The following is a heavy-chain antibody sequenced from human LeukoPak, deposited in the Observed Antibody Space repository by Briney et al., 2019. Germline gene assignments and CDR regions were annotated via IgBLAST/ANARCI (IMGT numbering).Heavy chain of an antibody. D-gene: IGHD3-10*01. CDR2: INWNGETT. CDR3: ATHSYYYGSGSYPHYLDY. Sequence: GGSLRLSCAASGFTFSSYAMSWVRQAPGKGLEWVSGINWNGETTGYVDSVKGRFTISRDNAKNSLYLQMNSLRAEDTALYYCATHSYYYGSGSYPHYLDYWGQGTLVTVSS. J-gene: IGHJ4*02. CDR1: GFTFSSYA. V-gene: IGHV3-20*04.